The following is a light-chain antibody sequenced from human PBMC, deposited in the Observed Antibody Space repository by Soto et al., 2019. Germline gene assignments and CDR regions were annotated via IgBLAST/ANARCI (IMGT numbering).Light chain of an antibody. V-gene: IGKV3-15*01. CDR1: QSVSSN. CDR2: GAL. CDR3: EQYRRYPWT. Sequence: EIVMTQSPATLSVSPGERVTLSCRASQSVSSNLAWYQQKPGQAPRLLIYGALARATGIPARFSGRGSGTEFTLTISSLQPDDFATYYCEQYRRYPWTFGQGTKMEIK. J-gene: IGKJ1*01.